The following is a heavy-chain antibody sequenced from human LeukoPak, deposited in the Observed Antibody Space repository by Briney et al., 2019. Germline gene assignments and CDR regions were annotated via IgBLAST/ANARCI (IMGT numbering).Heavy chain of an antibody. CDR2: INPSGGST. CDR3: ARDLGGSGSYAAWDPYFDY. CDR1: GYTFTSYY. J-gene: IGHJ4*02. D-gene: IGHD3-10*01. V-gene: IGHV1-46*01. Sequence: GASVKVSCKASGYTFTSYYTHWVRQAPGQGLEWMGIINPSGGSTSYAQKFQGRVTMTRDTSTSTVYMELSSLRSEDTAVYYCARDLGGSGSYAAWDPYFDYWGQGTLVTVSS.